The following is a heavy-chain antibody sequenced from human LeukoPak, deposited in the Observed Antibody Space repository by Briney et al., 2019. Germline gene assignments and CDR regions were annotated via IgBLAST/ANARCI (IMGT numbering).Heavy chain of an antibody. CDR1: GFTITTYA. CDR3: ARPGSRGSLGELPSDFDY. Sequence: GGSLLLSCAASGFTITTYAMSWVRQAPGKGLEWVSSISSSSSYIYYADSVKGRFTISRDNAKNSLYLQMNSLRAEDTAVYYCARPGSRGSLGELPSDFDYWGQGTLVTVSS. J-gene: IGHJ4*02. D-gene: IGHD3-16*02. CDR2: ISSSSSYI. V-gene: IGHV3-21*01.